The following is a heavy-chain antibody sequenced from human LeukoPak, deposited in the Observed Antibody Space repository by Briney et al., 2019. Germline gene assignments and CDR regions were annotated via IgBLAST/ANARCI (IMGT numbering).Heavy chain of an antibody. J-gene: IGHJ5*02. Sequence: SETLSLTCTVSGGSISSYYWSWIRQPPGKGLEWLGYIYSTGSTNYNPSLKSRVTISVDTSEHEFSLKLSSVTAADTAVYYCARGLRIHYYGSGNWFDPWGQGTLVTVSS. CDR3: ARGLRIHYYGSGNWFDP. CDR2: IYSTGST. D-gene: IGHD3-10*01. V-gene: IGHV4-59*01. CDR1: GGSISSYY.